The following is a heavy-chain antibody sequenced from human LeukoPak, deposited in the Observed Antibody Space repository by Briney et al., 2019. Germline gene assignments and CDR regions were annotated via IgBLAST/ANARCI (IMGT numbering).Heavy chain of an antibody. V-gene: IGHV4-34*01. CDR1: GGSFSGYY. D-gene: IGHD2-2*02. CDR3: ARTLDCSSTSCYRGDFDY. Sequence: PSETLSLTCAVYGGSFSGYYWSWIRHPPGKGLEWIGEINHSGSTNYNPSLKSRVTISVDTSKNQFSLKLSSVTAADTAVYYCARTLDCSSTSCYRGDFDYWGQGTLVTVSS. CDR2: INHSGST. J-gene: IGHJ4*02.